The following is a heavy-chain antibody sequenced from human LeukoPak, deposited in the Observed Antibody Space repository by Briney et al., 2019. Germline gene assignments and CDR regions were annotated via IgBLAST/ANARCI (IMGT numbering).Heavy chain of an antibody. Sequence: GESLRLSCAASGFSFSTYNMNWVRQAPGKGLEWVSYISSSGTTISYAQSVKGRFTITRDNAQNSLTLHMNTLRADDTAVYYCAKDGGTHFDHWGQGTLVTVSS. D-gene: IGHD1-26*01. J-gene: IGHJ4*02. CDR1: GFSFSTYN. CDR3: AKDGGTHFDH. V-gene: IGHV3-48*01. CDR2: ISSSGTTI.